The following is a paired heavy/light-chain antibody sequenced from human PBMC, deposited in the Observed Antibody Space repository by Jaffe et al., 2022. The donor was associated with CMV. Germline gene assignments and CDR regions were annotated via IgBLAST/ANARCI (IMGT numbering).Heavy chain of an antibody. Sequence: DVQLLESGGGLVQPGESLTLSCAASGLTFSSYAMSWVRQAPGKGLEWVSTIRGRGTTTYYADSVKGRFTISRDNSNNTLYLQMNSLRVEDTAVYYCAKRLVAAAGKESWGQGVLVTVSP. V-gene: IGHV3-23*01. J-gene: IGHJ5*02. CDR1: GLTFSSYA. D-gene: IGHD6-13*01. CDR2: IRGRGTTT. CDR3: AKRLVAAAGKES.
Light chain of an antibody. CDR1: QDARNW. CDR2: GAH. J-gene: IGKJ4*01. Sequence: DIQMTQSPASVSASVGDRVTITCRASQDARNWVAWYQQKPGRAPKLLIYGAHNLQSGVPSRFSGSGSGTDFTLTISSLQPEDFATYYCQQANSFPLTFGGGTKV. V-gene: IGKV1-12*01. CDR3: QQANSFPLT.